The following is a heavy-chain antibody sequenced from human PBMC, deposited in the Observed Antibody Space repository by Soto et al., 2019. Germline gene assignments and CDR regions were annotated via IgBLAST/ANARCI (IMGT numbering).Heavy chain of an antibody. CDR3: ARRVSGTAMVLDYFDY. CDR2: IYYSGST. V-gene: IGHV4-39*01. CDR1: GGSISSSSYY. Sequence: SETLSLTCTVSGGSISSSSYYWGWIRQPPGKGPEWIGSIYYSGSTYYNPSLKSRVTISVDTSKNQFSLKLSSVTAADTAVYYCARRVSGTAMVLDYFDYWGQGTLVTVSS. J-gene: IGHJ4*02. D-gene: IGHD5-18*01.